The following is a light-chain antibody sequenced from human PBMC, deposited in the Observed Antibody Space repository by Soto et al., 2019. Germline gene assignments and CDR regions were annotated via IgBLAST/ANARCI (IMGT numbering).Light chain of an antibody. J-gene: IGKJ1*01. V-gene: IGKV1-17*02. CDR3: QQYKSPPWT. Sequence: IQMTQSPSSLSASVRDRVTITCRASQDIRDDLGWYQHKPGKAPKLLIYAAASLQRGVPSRFSGSGSGTEFTLTISDSQPDDFATYYCQQYKSPPWTFGQGTKVDIK. CDR1: QDIRDD. CDR2: AAA.